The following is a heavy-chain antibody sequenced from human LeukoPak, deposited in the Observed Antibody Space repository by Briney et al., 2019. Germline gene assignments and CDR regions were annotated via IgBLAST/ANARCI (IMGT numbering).Heavy chain of an antibody. CDR3: ATSIVVVTAIQYYFDY. CDR1: GYTLTELS. CDR2: FDPEDGET. Sequence: LGASVKVSCKVSGYTLTELSMHWVRQAPGKGLEWMGGFDPEDGETIYAQKFQGRVTMTEDTSTDTACMELSSLRSEDTAVYYCATSIVVVTAIQYYFDYWGQGTLVTVSS. J-gene: IGHJ4*02. D-gene: IGHD2-21*02. V-gene: IGHV1-24*01.